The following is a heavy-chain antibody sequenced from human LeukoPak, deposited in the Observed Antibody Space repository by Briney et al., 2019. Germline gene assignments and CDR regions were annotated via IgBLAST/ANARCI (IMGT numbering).Heavy chain of an antibody. Sequence: PGGSLRLSCAASGFTFSSYSMNWVRQAPGKGLEWVSYISSSSSTIYYADSVKGRFTISRDNAKNSLYLQMNSLRAEDTAVYYCARGSQVRGIIDYYYYYYMDVWGKGTTVTVSS. CDR1: GFTFSSYS. D-gene: IGHD3-10*01. CDR2: ISSSSSTI. V-gene: IGHV3-48*04. CDR3: ARGSQVRGIIDYYYYYYMDV. J-gene: IGHJ6*03.